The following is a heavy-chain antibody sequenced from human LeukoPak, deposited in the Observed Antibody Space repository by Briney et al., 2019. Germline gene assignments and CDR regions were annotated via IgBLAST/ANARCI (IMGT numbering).Heavy chain of an antibody. CDR3: ARGGSSLDS. D-gene: IGHD6-13*01. Sequence: PSETLSLTCTVSGASINGYFWNWIRQPPGKGLEWIGYIYYSGNANYNPSLYNPSLNSRLTILVDTSKNQFSLKLSSVAAVDTAVYYCARGGSSLDSWGQGTLVTVSS. J-gene: IGHJ4*02. CDR1: GASINGYF. V-gene: IGHV4-59*01. CDR2: IYYSGNA.